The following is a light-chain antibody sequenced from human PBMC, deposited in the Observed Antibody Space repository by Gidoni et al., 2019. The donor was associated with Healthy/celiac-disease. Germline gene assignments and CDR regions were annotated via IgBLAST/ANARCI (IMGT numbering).Light chain of an antibody. V-gene: IGLV3-1*01. CDR3: QAWDSSTSV. Sequence: SYELTQPPSVSVSPGQTASITCSGDKLGDKYACWYQQKPGQSPVLVIYQDSKRPSGIPERFSGSDSGNTATLTISGTQAMDEADYYCQAWDSSTSVFXGXTKLTVL. J-gene: IGLJ2*01. CDR1: KLGDKY. CDR2: QDS.